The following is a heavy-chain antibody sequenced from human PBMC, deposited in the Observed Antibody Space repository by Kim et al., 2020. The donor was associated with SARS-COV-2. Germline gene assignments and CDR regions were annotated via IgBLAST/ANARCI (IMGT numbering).Heavy chain of an antibody. CDR2: SNK. J-gene: IGHJ6*02. V-gene: IGHV3-33*01. Sequence: SNKYYADSVQGRFTISRDNSKNTLYLQMNSLRVEDTAVDYCARVLGGMDVWGQGTTVTVSS. CDR3: ARVLGGMDV. D-gene: IGHD3-16*01.